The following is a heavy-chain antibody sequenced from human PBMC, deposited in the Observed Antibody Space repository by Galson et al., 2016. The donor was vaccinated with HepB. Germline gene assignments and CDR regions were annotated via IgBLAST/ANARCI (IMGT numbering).Heavy chain of an antibody. Sequence: SVKVSCKASGYTFTTHELSWVRQASGQGPEWVAYMNPGSGKTGYADKLQGRFTMTRNTSTDTVYLAMNSLRSEDTAIYYCARSRFLGLGILDSWGQGTVLTVSS. J-gene: IGHJ4*02. V-gene: IGHV1-8*01. D-gene: IGHD3-3*01. CDR3: ARSRFLGLGILDS. CDR2: MNPGSGKT. CDR1: GYTFTTHE.